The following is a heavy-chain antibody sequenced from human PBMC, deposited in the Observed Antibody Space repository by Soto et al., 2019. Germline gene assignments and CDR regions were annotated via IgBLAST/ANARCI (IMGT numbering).Heavy chain of an antibody. CDR2: IYWDDDK. D-gene: IGHD3-3*01. CDR1: GFSLTTSGVG. J-gene: IGHJ4*02. CDR3: AHRVLRTVFGLVTTTAIYFEF. Sequence: QITLNESGPTQVKPRQTLTLTCTFSGFSLTTSGVGVGWIRQSPGKAPEWLALIYWDDDKSYSPSLKSRLTITKDTSKNQVVLTMADLDPADTATYYCAHRVLRTVFGLVTTTAIYFEFWGQGTPVAVSS. V-gene: IGHV2-5*02.